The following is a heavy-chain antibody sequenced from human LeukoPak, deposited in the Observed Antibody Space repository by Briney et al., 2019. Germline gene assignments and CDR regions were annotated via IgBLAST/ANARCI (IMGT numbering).Heavy chain of an antibody. CDR3: ARVRGKYCSSTSCYSFDY. CDR2: IIPIFGTA. CDR1: GGTFSSYA. D-gene: IGHD2-2*01. V-gene: IGHV1-69*13. Sequence: SVKVSCKASGGTFSSYAISWVRQAPGQGLEWMGGIIPIFGTANYAQKFQGRVTITADESTSTAYMELSSLRSEDTAVYYCARVRGKYCSSTSCYSFDYWGLGTLVTVSS. J-gene: IGHJ4*02.